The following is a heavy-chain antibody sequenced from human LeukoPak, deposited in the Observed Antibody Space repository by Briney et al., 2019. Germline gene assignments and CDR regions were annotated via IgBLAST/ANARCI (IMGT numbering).Heavy chain of an antibody. V-gene: IGHV3-21*01. CDR3: ARGRPHGNDY. D-gene: IGHD4-23*01. CDR1: GFTFSSYS. J-gene: IGHJ4*02. CDR2: ISSSSSYI. Sequence: GGSLRLSCAASGFTFSSYSMNWVRQAPGKGLEWVSSISSSSSYIYYADSVKGRFTISRDNAENTLYLQMNSLRVEDTAVYYCARGRPHGNDYWGQGTLVTVSS.